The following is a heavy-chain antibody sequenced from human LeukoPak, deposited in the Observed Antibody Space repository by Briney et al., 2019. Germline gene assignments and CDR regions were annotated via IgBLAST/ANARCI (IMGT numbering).Heavy chain of an antibody. CDR3: ARTDSSGCQDY. D-gene: IGHD6-19*01. CDR1: GFTFSSYS. Sequence: GGSLRLSCAASGFTFSSYSMNWVRQAPGKGLEWVSSISSSSYIYYADSVKGRFTISRDNAKNSLYLQMSSLRAEDTAVYYCARTDSSGCQDYWGQGTLVTVSS. J-gene: IGHJ4*02. V-gene: IGHV3-21*01. CDR2: ISSSSYI.